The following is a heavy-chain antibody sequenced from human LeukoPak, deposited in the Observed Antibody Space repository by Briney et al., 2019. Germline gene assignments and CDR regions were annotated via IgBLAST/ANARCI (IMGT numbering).Heavy chain of an antibody. V-gene: IGHV3-23*01. CDR2: ISGSGDTT. CDR1: GFTFNNYA. D-gene: IGHD6-19*01. Sequence: TGGSLRLSCTASGFTFNNYAIDWVRQAPGKGLEWVSAISGSGDTTYHADSVKGRFTISRDNSKNTLYLQMNSLRAEDTAVYYCAKGLAVAGNYWGQGTLVTVSS. CDR3: AKGLAVAGNY. J-gene: IGHJ4*02.